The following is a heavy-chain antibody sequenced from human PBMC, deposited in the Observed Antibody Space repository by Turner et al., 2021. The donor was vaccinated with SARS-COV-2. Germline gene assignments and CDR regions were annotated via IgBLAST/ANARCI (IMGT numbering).Heavy chain of an antibody. Sequence: EVQLVESGGGLVQPGGSLRLSCAASGVTVSSNYMSWVRQAPGKGLEWVSVIYSGGSTYYADSVKGRFTISRQNSKNTLYLQMNSLRAEDTAVYYCARDLVSNGMDVWGQGTTVTVSS. V-gene: IGHV3-53*04. CDR2: IYSGGST. CDR3: ARDLVSNGMDV. D-gene: IGHD3-16*01. J-gene: IGHJ6*02. CDR1: GVTVSSNY.